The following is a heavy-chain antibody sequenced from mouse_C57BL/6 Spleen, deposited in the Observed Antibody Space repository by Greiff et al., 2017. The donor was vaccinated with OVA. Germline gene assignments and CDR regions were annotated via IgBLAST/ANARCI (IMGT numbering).Heavy chain of an antibody. CDR2: IWSGGST. D-gene: IGHD1-1*01. CDR3: ARGSTVVATTYFDY. Sequence: VKLMESGPGLVQPSQSLSITCTVSGFSLTSYGVHWVRQSPGKGLEWLGVIWSGGSTDYNAAFISRLSISKDNSKSQVFFKMNSLQADDTAIYYCARGSTVVATTYFDYWGQGTTLTVSS. CDR1: GFSLTSYG. J-gene: IGHJ2*01. V-gene: IGHV2-2*01.